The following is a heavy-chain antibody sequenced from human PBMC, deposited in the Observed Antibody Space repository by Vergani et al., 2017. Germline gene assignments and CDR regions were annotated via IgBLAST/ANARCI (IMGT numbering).Heavy chain of an antibody. Sequence: EVQLLESGGGLVQPGGSLRLSCAASGFTFSSYSMNWVRQAPGKGLEWVSYISSSSSTIYYADSVKGRFTISRDNAKNSLYLQMNSLRAEDTAVYYCALLGPTVTTRHRDWFDPWGQGTLVTVSS. CDR2: ISSSSSTI. D-gene: IGHD4-11*01. V-gene: IGHV3-48*04. CDR1: GFTFSSYS. CDR3: ALLGPTVTTRHRDWFDP. J-gene: IGHJ5*02.